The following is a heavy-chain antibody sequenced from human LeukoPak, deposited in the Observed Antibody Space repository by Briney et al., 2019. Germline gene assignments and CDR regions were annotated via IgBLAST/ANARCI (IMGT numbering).Heavy chain of an antibody. D-gene: IGHD6-13*01. V-gene: IGHV3-7*03. CDR2: IKQDGSEK. J-gene: IGHJ4*02. Sequence: GGSLRLSCAASGFTFRSYWMSWVRQAPGKGLEWVANIKQDGSEKYYADSVKGRFTISRHNSKNTLYLQMNSLRAEDTAVYYCAREGRSIWLTYFGYWGQGTLVTVSS. CDR1: GFTFRSYW. CDR3: AREGRSIWLTYFGY.